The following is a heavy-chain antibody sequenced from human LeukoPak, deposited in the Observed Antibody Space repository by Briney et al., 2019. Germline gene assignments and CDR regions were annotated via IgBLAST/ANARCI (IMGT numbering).Heavy chain of an antibody. J-gene: IGHJ6*02. CDR3: AKNEGAGYCSGGSCPWGMDV. Sequence: GGSLRLSCAASGFTFSSYSMNWVRQAPGKGLEWVSYISSSSSTIYYADSVKGRFTISRDKSKNTLYLQMNSLRVDDTAVYYCAKNEGAGYCSGGSCPWGMDVWGQGTTVTVSS. D-gene: IGHD2-15*01. CDR2: ISSSSSTI. V-gene: IGHV3-48*01. CDR1: GFTFSSYS.